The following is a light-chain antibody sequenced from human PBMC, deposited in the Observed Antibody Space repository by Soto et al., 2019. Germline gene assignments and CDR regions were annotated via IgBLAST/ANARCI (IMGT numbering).Light chain of an antibody. CDR3: SSYTSSSTFV. CDR2: EVS. J-gene: IGLJ2*01. CDR1: SSDVGSYNR. Sequence: QSALTQPPSVSGSPGQSVTISCTGTSSDVGSYNRVSWYQQPPGTAPKLMIYEVSNRPSGVPDRFSGSKSGNTASLTISGLQAEDEADYYCSSYTSSSTFVCGGGTKLTVL. V-gene: IGLV2-18*02.